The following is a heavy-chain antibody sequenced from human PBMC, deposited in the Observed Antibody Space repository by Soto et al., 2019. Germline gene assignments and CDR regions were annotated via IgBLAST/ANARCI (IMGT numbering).Heavy chain of an antibody. CDR3: ARQVTGLTGYAYDI. CDR1: GGSISSGGYS. J-gene: IGHJ3*02. Sequence: SETLSLTCTVSGGSISSGGYSWTWIRQHPGKGLEWIGFIYYSGSTYSNPSLKSRITISVDTSENQLSLKLSSVAAADTAMYYCARQVTGLTGYAYDIWGQGTMVTVSS. CDR2: IYYSGST. D-gene: IGHD2-8*02. V-gene: IGHV4-31*03.